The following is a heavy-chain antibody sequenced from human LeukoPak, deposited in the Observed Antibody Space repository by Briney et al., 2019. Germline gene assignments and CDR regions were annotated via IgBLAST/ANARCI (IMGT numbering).Heavy chain of an antibody. Sequence: GGSLRLSCAASGFTFSSYGMHWVRQAPGNGLEWVAVIWYDGSNKYYADSVKGRFTISRDNSKNTLYLQMNSLRAEDTAVYYCARDSSGPFDYWGQGTLVTVSS. J-gene: IGHJ4*02. CDR1: GFTFSSYG. D-gene: IGHD3-22*01. CDR2: IWYDGSNK. CDR3: ARDSSGPFDY. V-gene: IGHV3-33*01.